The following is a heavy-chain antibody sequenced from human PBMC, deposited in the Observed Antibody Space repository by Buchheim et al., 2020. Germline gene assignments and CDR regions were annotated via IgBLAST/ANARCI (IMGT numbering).Heavy chain of an antibody. Sequence: QVQLVQSGAEVKKPGASVKVSCKASGYTFTGYYMHWVRQAPGQGLEWMGRIIPILGIANYAQKFQGRVTITADKSTSTAYLELSSLRSEDTAVYYCAINPVPAARIDGMDVWGQGTT. D-gene: IGHD2-2*01. CDR2: IIPILGIA. CDR3: AINPVPAARIDGMDV. J-gene: IGHJ6*02. CDR1: GYTFTGYY. V-gene: IGHV1-69*09.